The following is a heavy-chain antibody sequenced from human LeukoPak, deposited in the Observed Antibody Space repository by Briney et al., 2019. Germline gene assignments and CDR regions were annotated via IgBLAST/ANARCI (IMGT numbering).Heavy chain of an antibody. CDR1: GFTVSSNY. D-gene: IGHD4-11*01. CDR3: ARDGGDTVNGGGDTAWFDP. V-gene: IGHV3-53*01. J-gene: IGHJ5*02. CDR2: IYSGGST. Sequence: QAGGSLRLSCAASGFTVSSNYMSWVRQAPGKGLEWVSVIYSGGSTYYADSVKGRFTISRDNSKNTLYLQMNSLRAEDTAVYYCARDGGDTVNGGGDTAWFDPWGQGTLVTVSS.